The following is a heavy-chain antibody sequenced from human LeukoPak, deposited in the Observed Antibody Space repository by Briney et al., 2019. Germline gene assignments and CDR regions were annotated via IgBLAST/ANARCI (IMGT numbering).Heavy chain of an antibody. CDR1: GYTFTGCY. D-gene: IGHD3-10*01. CDR2: INPNSGGT. Sequence: ASVKVSCKASGYTFTGCYMHWVRQAPGQGLEWMGWINPNSGGTNYAQKFQGRVTMTRDTSISTAYMELSRLRSDDTAVYYCARGFGSGLGYYYYYYMDVWGKGTTVTISS. CDR3: ARGFGSGLGYYYYYYMDV. J-gene: IGHJ6*03. V-gene: IGHV1-2*02.